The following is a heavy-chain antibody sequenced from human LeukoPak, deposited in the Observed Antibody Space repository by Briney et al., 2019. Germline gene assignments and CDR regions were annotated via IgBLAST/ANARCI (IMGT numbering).Heavy chain of an antibody. CDR3: ASVDTAMVPRVDY. J-gene: IGHJ4*02. Sequence: GASVKVSCKASGYTFTSYGIGWVRQAPGQGLEWMGWISAYNGNTNYAQKLQGRVTMTTDTSTSTAYMELSSLRSEDTAVYYCASVDTAMVPRVDYWGQGTLVTVSS. CDR1: GYTFTSYG. D-gene: IGHD5-18*01. V-gene: IGHV1-18*01. CDR2: ISAYNGNT.